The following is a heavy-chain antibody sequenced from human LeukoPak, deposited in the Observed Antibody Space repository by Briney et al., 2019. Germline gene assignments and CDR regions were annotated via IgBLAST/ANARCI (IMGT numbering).Heavy chain of an antibody. CDR3: ATETIGRHYDY. J-gene: IGHJ4*02. V-gene: IGHV3-21*01. D-gene: IGHD1-14*01. Sequence: PGGSLRLSCAASGFTFSSCGFNSGREAPREGVGWVSSICPTGTDRSSADSVRGRFTISRDNAKNSMYLQMDSLRDEDTAVYYCATETIGRHYDYWGQGTLLTVSS. CDR1: GFTFSSCG. CDR2: ICPTGTDR.